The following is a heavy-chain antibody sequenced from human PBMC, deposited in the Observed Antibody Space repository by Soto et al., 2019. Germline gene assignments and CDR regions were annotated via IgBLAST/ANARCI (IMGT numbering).Heavy chain of an antibody. J-gene: IGHJ4*02. CDR2: MFSDGTT. CDR1: GLTVSNIY. D-gene: IGHD3-22*01. Sequence: DVHLVEAGGGLIQPGGSLRLSCVVSGLTVSNIYMSWVRQTPGKGLEWVSIMFSDGTTHYGDSVKGRFIVSRDNSKNTLYLQMNSLTVEDTAVYYCARVASSSVDYWGQGTVVTVSS. CDR3: ARVASSSVDY. V-gene: IGHV3-53*01.